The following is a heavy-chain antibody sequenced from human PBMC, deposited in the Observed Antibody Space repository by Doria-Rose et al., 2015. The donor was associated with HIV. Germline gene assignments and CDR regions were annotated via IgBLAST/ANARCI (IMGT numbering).Heavy chain of an antibody. Sequence: VQLVQSGGGLVRPGGSLRLSCATSGFTFSSHRINWVRQATGKRLEWVSSSRSTSAYISYADSVRGRFAISRDNARNSLYLQMDSLRAEDTAIYYCATGVTLDYWGQGTLVTVSS. CDR1: GFTFSSHR. CDR2: SRSTSAYI. J-gene: IGHJ4*02. D-gene: IGHD3-10*01. V-gene: IGHV3-21*01. CDR3: ATGVTLDY.